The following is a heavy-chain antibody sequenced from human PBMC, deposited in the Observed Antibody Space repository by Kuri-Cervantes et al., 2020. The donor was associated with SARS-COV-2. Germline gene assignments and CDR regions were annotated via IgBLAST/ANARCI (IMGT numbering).Heavy chain of an antibody. CDR1: GGSFSGYY. J-gene: IGHJ5*02. Sequence: SQTLSLTCAVYGGSFSGYYRSWIRQPPGKGLEWMGEINHSGSTNYNPSLKSRVTISVDTSKNQFSLKLSSVTAADTAVYYCARESGSSYDYVWGSYRYRNGWFDPWGQGTLVTVSS. CDR3: ARESGSSYDYVWGSYRYRNGWFDP. CDR2: INHSGST. V-gene: IGHV4-34*01. D-gene: IGHD3-16*02.